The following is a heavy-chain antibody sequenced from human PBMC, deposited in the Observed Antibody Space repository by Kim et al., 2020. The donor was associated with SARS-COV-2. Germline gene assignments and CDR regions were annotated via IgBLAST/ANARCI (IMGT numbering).Heavy chain of an antibody. Sequence: GGSLRLSCAASGFTFSSYAMSWVRQAPGKGLEWVSAISGSGGSTYYADSVKGRFTISRDNSKNTLYLQMNSLRAEDTAVYYCAKRRWLHYDSSGYYPLLDSWGQGTLVTLSP. CDR3: AKRRWLHYDSSGYYPLLDS. J-gene: IGHJ5*01. V-gene: IGHV3-23*01. D-gene: IGHD3-22*01. CDR1: GFTFSSYA. CDR2: ISGSGGST.